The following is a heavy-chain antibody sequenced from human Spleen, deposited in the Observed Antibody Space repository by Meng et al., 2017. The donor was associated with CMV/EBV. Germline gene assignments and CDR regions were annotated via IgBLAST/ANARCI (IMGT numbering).Heavy chain of an antibody. J-gene: IGHJ6*02. CDR2: IYYSGST. CDR1: GGSFSGYY. D-gene: IGHD6-6*01. Sequence: SQNLSLTCAVYGGSFSGYYWSWIRQYPGKGLEWIGYIYYSGSTYYNPSLKSRGTISMDTSKNQFSLKLNSVTAADTAVYYCARDYSSSSKRMDVWGQGTTVTVSS. V-gene: IGHV4-31*02. CDR3: ARDYSSSSKRMDV.